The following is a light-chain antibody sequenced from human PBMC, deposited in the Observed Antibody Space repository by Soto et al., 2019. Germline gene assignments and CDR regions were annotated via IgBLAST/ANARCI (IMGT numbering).Light chain of an antibody. CDR1: SSDVGGYNY. J-gene: IGLJ1*01. Sequence: QSALTQPPSASGSPGQSVTISCTGTSSDVGGYNYVSWYQQHPGKAPKLMIYEVSKRPSGVPDRFSGSKSGNTASLTVSGLQAEYEADYYCSSYIDSNNLYVVLTVSKVHV. CDR2: EVS. V-gene: IGLV2-8*01. CDR3: SSYIDSNNLYV.